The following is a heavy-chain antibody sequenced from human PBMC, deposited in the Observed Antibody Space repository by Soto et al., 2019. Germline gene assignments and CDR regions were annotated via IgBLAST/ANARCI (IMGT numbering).Heavy chain of an antibody. J-gene: IGHJ6*02. CDR3: AHKGSLGGLGYGMDV. V-gene: IGHV2-5*01. CDR2: IYWNDDK. CDR1: GFSLSTSGVG. D-gene: IGHD3-10*01. Sequence: QITLKESGPTLVNPTQTLTLTCTFSGFSLSTSGVGVGWIRQPPGKALEWLALIYWNDDKRYSPSLKSRLTITKDNSKNQVVLTMTNMDPVDTATYYCAHKGSLGGLGYGMDVWGQGTTVTVSS.